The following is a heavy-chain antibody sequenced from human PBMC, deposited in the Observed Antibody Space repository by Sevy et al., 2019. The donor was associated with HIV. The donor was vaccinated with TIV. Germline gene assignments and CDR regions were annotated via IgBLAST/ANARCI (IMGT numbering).Heavy chain of an antibody. J-gene: IGHJ5*02. CDR3: SRDLEPSETRLDP. Sequence: GGSLRLSCAASGFTFSDYYMSWVRQAPGKGLEWVSYISSSGSTIYYADSVKGRFTISRDNAKNSRYLQMNSLSAEDTAGYYCSRDLEPSETRLDPWGQGTLVTVSS. D-gene: IGHD4-17*01. V-gene: IGHV3-11*01. CDR2: ISSSGSTI. CDR1: GFTFSDYY.